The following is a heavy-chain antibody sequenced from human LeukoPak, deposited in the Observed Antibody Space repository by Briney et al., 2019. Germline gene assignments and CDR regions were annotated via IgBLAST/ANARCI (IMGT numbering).Heavy chain of an antibody. D-gene: IGHD3-16*01. J-gene: IGHJ4*02. V-gene: IGHV3-64*01. Sequence: GGSLRLSCAASGFTFSSYAMHWVRQAPGKGLEYVSAISNDAVRTYYATSVKGRFTIPRDNSKNTLFLQMGSLRAEDMAVYYCGRDLLGGGLDYWGQGTLVTVPS. CDR2: ISNDAVRT. CDR3: GRDLLGGGLDY. CDR1: GFTFSSYA.